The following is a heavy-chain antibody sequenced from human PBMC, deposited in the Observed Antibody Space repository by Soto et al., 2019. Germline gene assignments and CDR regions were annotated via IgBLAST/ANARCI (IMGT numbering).Heavy chain of an antibody. D-gene: IGHD2-15*01. V-gene: IGHV4-30-2*01. J-gene: IGHJ5*02. CDR1: GGSISSGGYS. CDR2: IYHSGST. CDR3: ARAYCSGGSCWAWSSWFDP. Sequence: LSLTCAVSGGSISSGGYSWSWIRQPPGKGLEWIGYIYHSGSTYYNPSLKSRVTISVDRSKNQCSLQLNSVTPEDTAVYYCARAYCSGGSCWAWSSWFDPWGQGTLVTVSS.